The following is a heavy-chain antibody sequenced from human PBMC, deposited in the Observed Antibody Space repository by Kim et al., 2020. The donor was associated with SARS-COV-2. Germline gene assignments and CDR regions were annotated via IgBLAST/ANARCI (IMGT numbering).Heavy chain of an antibody. J-gene: IGHJ3*02. CDR3: AREVEGITMVRGVIDDAFDI. CDR2: INTNTGNP. Sequence: ASVKVSCKASGYTFTSYAMNWVRQAPGQGLEWMGWINTNTGNPTYAQGFTGRFVFSLDTSVSTAYLQISSLKAEDTAVYYCAREVEGITMVRGVIDDAFDIWGQGTMVTVSS. CDR1: GYTFTSYA. V-gene: IGHV7-4-1*02. D-gene: IGHD3-10*01.